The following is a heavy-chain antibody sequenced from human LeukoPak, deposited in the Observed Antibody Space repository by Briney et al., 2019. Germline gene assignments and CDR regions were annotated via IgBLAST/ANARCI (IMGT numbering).Heavy chain of an antibody. Sequence: SETLSLTCTVSGGSISSGSYYWSWIRQPAGKGLEWIGRIYTSGSTNYNPSLKSRVTTSVDTSKDQFSLKLSSVTAADTAVYYCARVGSSGVRYWGQGTLVTVSS. J-gene: IGHJ4*02. CDR2: IYTSGST. CDR1: GGSISSGSYY. V-gene: IGHV4-61*02. D-gene: IGHD6-19*01. CDR3: ARVGSSGVRY.